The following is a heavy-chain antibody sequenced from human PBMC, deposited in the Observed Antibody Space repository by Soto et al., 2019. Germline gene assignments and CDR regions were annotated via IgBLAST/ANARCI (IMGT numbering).Heavy chain of an antibody. J-gene: IGHJ4*02. CDR2: ISYDGSNK. D-gene: IGHD5-12*01. V-gene: IGHV3-30-3*01. CDR1: GFTFSSYA. Sequence: QVQLVESGGGVVQPGRSLRLSCAASGFTFSSYAMHWVRQAPGKGLEWVAVISYDGSNKYYADSVKGRFTISRDNSKNTLYLQMNSLRAEDTAVYYCETVVERWLQFNSFDYWGQGTLVTVSS. CDR3: ETVVERWLQFNSFDY.